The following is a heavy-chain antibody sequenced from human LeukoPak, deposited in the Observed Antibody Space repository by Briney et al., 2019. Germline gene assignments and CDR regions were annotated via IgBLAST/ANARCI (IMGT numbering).Heavy chain of an antibody. CDR2: IKKEGGEK. V-gene: IGHV3-7*05. J-gene: IGHJ1*01. CDR3: ARAWGWGAEYFQH. D-gene: IGHD6-19*01. Sequence: GGSLRLSCAASGFTFSSYWMSWVRQAPGKGLEWVANIKKEGGEKYYVDSVKGRFTISRDNAKNSLYLQMNSLRAEDTAVYYCARAWGWGAEYFQHWGQGTLVTVSS. CDR1: GFTFSSYW.